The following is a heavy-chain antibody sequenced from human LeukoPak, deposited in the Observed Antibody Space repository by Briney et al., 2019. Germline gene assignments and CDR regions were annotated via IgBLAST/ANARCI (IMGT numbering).Heavy chain of an antibody. Sequence: GGSLRLSCAASGFTFSNYWMNWVRQAPGKGLEWVANINQGGSEKYYVDSVKGRFIISRDNAKNSLYLQMNSLRAEDTAVYYCARDFGRWYFDYWGQGTLVTVSS. J-gene: IGHJ4*02. CDR2: INQGGSEK. V-gene: IGHV3-7*01. CDR1: GFTFSNYW. D-gene: IGHD4-23*01. CDR3: ARDFGRWYFDY.